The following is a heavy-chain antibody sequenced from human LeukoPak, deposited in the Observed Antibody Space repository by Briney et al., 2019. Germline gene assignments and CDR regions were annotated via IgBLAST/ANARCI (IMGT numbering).Heavy chain of an antibody. CDR1: GGSFSGYY. J-gene: IGHJ4*02. D-gene: IGHD6-13*01. Sequence: SETLSLICAVYGGSFSGYYWSWIRQPPGKGLEWIGEINHSGSTNYNPSLRSRVTISVDTSKNQFSLKLSSVTAADTAVYYCARDVAAAGNDYWGQGTLVTVSS. V-gene: IGHV4-34*01. CDR3: ARDVAAAGNDY. CDR2: INHSGST.